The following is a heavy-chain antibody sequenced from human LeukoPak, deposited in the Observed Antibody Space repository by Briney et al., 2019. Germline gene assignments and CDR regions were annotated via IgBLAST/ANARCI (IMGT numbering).Heavy chain of an antibody. CDR3: AKDRAFHQLLSGGLDY. V-gene: IGHV4-39*02. Sequence: SETLSLTCAVSGGSISSGSHYWGWIRQPPGKGLEWIGSIYYSGSTYYNPSLKSRVTISVDTSKNQFSLKMSSVTAADTAVYYCAKDRAFHQLLSGGLDYWGQGTLVTVSS. CDR2: IYYSGST. D-gene: IGHD2-2*01. CDR1: GGSISSGSHY. J-gene: IGHJ4*02.